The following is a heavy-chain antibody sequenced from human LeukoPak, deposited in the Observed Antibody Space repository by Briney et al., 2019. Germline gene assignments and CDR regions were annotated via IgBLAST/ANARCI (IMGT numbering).Heavy chain of an antibody. CDR3: ARDLDNGDVIDY. D-gene: IGHD4-17*01. Sequence: GGSLRLSCAASGFTFSNYAMHWVRQAPGKGLEWVAFIRYDGSNKYYADSVKGRFTISRDNAKNSLYLQMNSLRAEDTAVYYCARDLDNGDVIDYWGQGTLVTVSS. CDR2: IRYDGSNK. CDR1: GFTFSNYA. J-gene: IGHJ4*02. V-gene: IGHV3-30*02.